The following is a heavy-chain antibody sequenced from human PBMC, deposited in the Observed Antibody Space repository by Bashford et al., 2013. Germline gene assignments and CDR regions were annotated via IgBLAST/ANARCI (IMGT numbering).Heavy chain of an antibody. D-gene: IGHD1-26*01. CDR1: GFTFSNYE. CDR3: ARGATRYLEEYQCDY. J-gene: IGHJ4*02. Sequence: GGSLRLSCAASGFTFSNYEMNWVRQAPGKGLEWVSFISSSGVNIKYADSVKGRFTISRDNAKNSLYLQMNSLRGEDTAVYFCARGATRYLEEYQCDYWGQGILVTVSS. CDR2: ISSSGVNI. V-gene: IGHV3-48*03.